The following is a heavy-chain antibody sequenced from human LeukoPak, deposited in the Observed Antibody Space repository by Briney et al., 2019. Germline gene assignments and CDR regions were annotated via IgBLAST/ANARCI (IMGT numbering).Heavy chain of an antibody. V-gene: IGHV3-30*18. CDR2: ISYDGSNK. D-gene: IGHD4-17*01. Sequence: GGSLRLSCAASGFTFSSYGMHWVRQAPGKGLEWVAVISYDGSNKYYADSVKDRFTISRDNSKNTLYLQMNSLRAEDTAVYYCAKVPHGDYAVDYWGQGTLVTVSS. CDR1: GFTFSSYG. J-gene: IGHJ4*02. CDR3: AKVPHGDYAVDY.